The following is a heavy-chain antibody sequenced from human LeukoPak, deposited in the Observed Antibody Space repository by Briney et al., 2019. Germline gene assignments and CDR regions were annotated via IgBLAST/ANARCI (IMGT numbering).Heavy chain of an antibody. D-gene: IGHD4-23*01. J-gene: IGHJ4*02. V-gene: IGHV3-15*01. CDR3: TTVIGGNPDY. CDR1: GFTFSSAW. CDR2: IKSKSDGGTT. Sequence: GGSLRLSCAASGFTFSSAWMKWVRQAPGKGLEWVGRIKSKSDGGTTDYAAPVKGRFTISRDDSKNTMCLQMNSLKTEDTAVYYCTTVIGGNPDYWGQGTLVTVSS.